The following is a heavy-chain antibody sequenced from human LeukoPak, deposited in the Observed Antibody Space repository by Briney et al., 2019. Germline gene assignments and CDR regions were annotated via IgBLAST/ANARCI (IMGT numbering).Heavy chain of an antibody. CDR1: GFTFSNYA. V-gene: IGHV3-23*01. CDR3: AKASRDYGDYDR. CDR2: ISGYGGST. D-gene: IGHD4-17*01. Sequence: PGGSLRLSCAASGFTFSNYAMSWVRQAPGKGLEWFSAISGYGGSTYYADSVKGRFTISRDNSKNTLDLQMNSLRAEDTAVYYCAKASRDYGDYDRWGQGTLVTVSS. J-gene: IGHJ4*02.